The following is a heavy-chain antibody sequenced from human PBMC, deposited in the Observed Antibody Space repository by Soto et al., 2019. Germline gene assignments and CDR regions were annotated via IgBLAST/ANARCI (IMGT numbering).Heavy chain of an antibody. CDR2: IHYSGST. CDR3: ARVGWTTVGYYFDY. Sequence: PSETLSLTCTVSVVSISSYYWSWIQQPPGKGLEWIGYIHYSGSTKYNPSLKSRVSISVDTSKSQFSLKLSSVTAADTAVYYCARVGWTTVGYYFDYWGQGALVTVSS. V-gene: IGHV4-59*01. CDR1: VVSISSYY. D-gene: IGHD4-17*01. J-gene: IGHJ4*02.